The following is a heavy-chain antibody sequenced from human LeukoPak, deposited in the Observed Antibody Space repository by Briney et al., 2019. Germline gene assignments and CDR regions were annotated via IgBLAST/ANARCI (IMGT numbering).Heavy chain of an antibody. D-gene: IGHD6-19*01. CDR2: LYAGGTT. CDR1: GFTISSEY. Sequence: GGSLRLSCAASGFTISSEYMFWVRQAPGKGLEWVAVLYAGGTTYYADSVQGRFTISRDNSKNTLYLQVDSLRAEDTAVYYCARGRGWYFDCWGQGTLVTVS. V-gene: IGHV3-53*01. J-gene: IGHJ4*02. CDR3: ARGRGWYFDC.